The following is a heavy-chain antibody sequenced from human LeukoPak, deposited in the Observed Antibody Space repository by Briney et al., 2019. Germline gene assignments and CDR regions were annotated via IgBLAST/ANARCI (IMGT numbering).Heavy chain of an antibody. Sequence: SETLSLTCTVSGGSLSSYYWSWIRQPPGKGLEWIGYIYYSGSNNYNPSLKSRVTISVDTSKNQFSLKLSSVTAADTAVYYCARAQDSSGPPYGMDVWGQGTTVTVSS. CDR1: GGSLSSYY. V-gene: IGHV4-59*01. J-gene: IGHJ6*02. CDR2: IYYSGSN. D-gene: IGHD3-22*01. CDR3: ARAQDSSGPPYGMDV.